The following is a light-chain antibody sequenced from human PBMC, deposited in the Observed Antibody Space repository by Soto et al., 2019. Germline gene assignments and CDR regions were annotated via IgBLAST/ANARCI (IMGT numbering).Light chain of an antibody. V-gene: IGKV3-15*01. Sequence: EIVMTQSPATLSVSPGERATLSCRASQSVSSNLAWFQQKPGQAPRLLIYAAFTRATGIPARFSGSGSGTEFTLTFSSLQSEDFAVYYCQQYNNGPYTFGQGTKLEIK. CDR2: AAF. CDR3: QQYNNGPYT. CDR1: QSVSSN. J-gene: IGKJ2*01.